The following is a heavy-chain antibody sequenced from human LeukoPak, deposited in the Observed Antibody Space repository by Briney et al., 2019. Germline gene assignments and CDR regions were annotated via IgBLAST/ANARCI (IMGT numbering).Heavy chain of an antibody. Sequence: SETLSLTCTVSGGSISSGGYYWSWIRQHPGKGLEWIGYIYYSGSTNYNPSLKSRVTISVDTSKNQFSLKLSSVTAADTAVYYCARLRQQQVARWFDPWGQGTLVTVSS. D-gene: IGHD6-13*01. CDR1: GGSISSGGYY. J-gene: IGHJ5*02. CDR2: IYYSGST. CDR3: ARLRQQQVARWFDP. V-gene: IGHV4-61*08.